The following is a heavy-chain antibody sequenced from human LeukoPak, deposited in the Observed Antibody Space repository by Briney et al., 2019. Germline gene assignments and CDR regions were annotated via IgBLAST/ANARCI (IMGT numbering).Heavy chain of an antibody. CDR1: GGSFSGYY. CDR2: INHSGST. V-gene: IGHV4-34*01. D-gene: IGHD3-3*01. Sequence: SETLSLTCAVYGGSFSGYYWSWIRQPPGKGLEWIGEINHSGSTNYNPSLKSRVTISVDTSKNQFSLKLSSVTAADTAVYYCARGRDDFWSSYQNGRFDYWGQGTLVTVSS. J-gene: IGHJ4*02. CDR3: ARGRDDFWSSYQNGRFDY.